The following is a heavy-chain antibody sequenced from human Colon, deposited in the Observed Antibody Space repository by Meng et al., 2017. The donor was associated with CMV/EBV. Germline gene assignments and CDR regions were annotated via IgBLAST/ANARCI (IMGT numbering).Heavy chain of an antibody. CDR3: VRARASEYYYYYGMDV. CDR1: GFNFIESG. CDR2: IGIVSGKT. V-gene: IGHV1-58*01. Sequence: SVTVSCKASGFNFIESGVQWVRQGRGERLEWIGWIGIVSGKTNYAPDFQERVTITRDMSASTVYMELNSLKSEDTAVYYCVRARASEYYYYYGMDVWGQGTTVTVSS. J-gene: IGHJ6*02. D-gene: IGHD6-6*01.